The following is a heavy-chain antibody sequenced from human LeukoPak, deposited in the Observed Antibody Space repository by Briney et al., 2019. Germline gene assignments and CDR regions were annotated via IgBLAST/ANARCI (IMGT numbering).Heavy chain of an antibody. Sequence: ASVKVSCKASGFTFTGYYMHWVRQAPGQGLEWMGRINPDHGNTNYAQKFQDRVTLTRDTSISTAYMEVNNLTSDDTAVYSCATFKGYEWTLWGQGTLVTVSS. CDR3: ATFKGYEWTL. V-gene: IGHV1-2*06. D-gene: IGHD2-2*01. CDR1: GFTFTGYY. J-gene: IGHJ4*02. CDR2: INPDHGNT.